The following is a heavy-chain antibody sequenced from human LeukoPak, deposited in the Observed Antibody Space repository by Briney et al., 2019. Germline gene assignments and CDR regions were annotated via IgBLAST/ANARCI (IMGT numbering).Heavy chain of an antibody. V-gene: IGHV4-59*01. Sequence: SETLSLTCTVSGGSISTYYLTWIRQPPGQALEWIGYIHYSGSTFYNPSLKSRVSMSVDRSNNQFSLRLTSVTPADTAMYYCTRARWGYAFDIWGQGTMVTVSS. CDR1: GGSISTYY. CDR3: TRARWGYAFDI. D-gene: IGHD3-16*01. CDR2: IHYSGST. J-gene: IGHJ3*02.